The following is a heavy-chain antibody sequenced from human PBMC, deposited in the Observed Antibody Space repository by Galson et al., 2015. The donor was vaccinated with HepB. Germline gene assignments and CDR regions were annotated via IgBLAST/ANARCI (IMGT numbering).Heavy chain of an antibody. Sequence: SLRLSCAASGFTFSSYSMNWIRQAPGKGLEWVASISSTSSYIYHVDSVKGRFTISRDNAKNSLYLQMHSLRAEDTAVYYCARGAKIQVGKGFDKWGHGPLVNVSS. CDR3: ARGAKIQVGKGFDK. J-gene: IGHJ4*01. CDR1: GFTFSSYS. CDR2: ISSTSSYI. D-gene: IGHD1-14*01. V-gene: IGHV3-21*01.